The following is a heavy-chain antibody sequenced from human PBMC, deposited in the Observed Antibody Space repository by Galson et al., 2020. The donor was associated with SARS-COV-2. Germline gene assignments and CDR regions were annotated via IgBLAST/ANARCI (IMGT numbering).Heavy chain of an antibody. Sequence: QLGESLKISCAASGFTFSIYGIHWVRQAPGKGLEWVAFIRYDGSAKHYADSVKGRFTISRDNSKNMLYLQMSSLRVEDTAVYYCAKDRKENSYSSLGYIDVWGKGTTVTISS. CDR1: GFTFSIYG. J-gene: IGHJ6*03. D-gene: IGHD4-4*01. CDR3: AKDRKENSYSSLGYIDV. V-gene: IGHV3-30*02. CDR2: IRYDGSAK.